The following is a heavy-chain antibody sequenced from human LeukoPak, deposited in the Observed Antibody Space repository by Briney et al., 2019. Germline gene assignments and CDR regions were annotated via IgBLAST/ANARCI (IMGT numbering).Heavy chain of an antibody. J-gene: IGHJ6*03. CDR1: GYSFASYW. Sequence: GESLKISCKGSGYSFASYWIGWVRQMPGKGLEWMGIIYPGDSDTRYSPSFQGQVTISADKSISTPSLQWSRLKGSETDMYDCERHRGSEGVGASDNYFYCYRDVWGKGTTVTVPS. CDR3: ERHRGSEGVGASDNYFYCYRDV. V-gene: IGHV5-51*01. D-gene: IGHD1-26*01. CDR2: IYPGDSDT.